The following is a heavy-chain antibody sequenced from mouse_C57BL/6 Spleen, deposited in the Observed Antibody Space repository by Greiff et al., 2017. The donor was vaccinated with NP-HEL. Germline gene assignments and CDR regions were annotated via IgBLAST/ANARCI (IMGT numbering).Heavy chain of an antibody. V-gene: IGHV1-42*01. CDR2: INPSTGGT. CDR1: GYSFTGYY. CDR3: AIYDGYYEFAY. D-gene: IGHD2-3*01. J-gene: IGHJ3*01. Sequence: EVQLQQSGPELVKPGASVKISCKASGYSFTGYYMNWVKQSPEKSLEWIGEINPSTGGTTYNQKFKAKATLTVDKSSSTAYMQLKSLTSEDSAVYYGAIYDGYYEFAYWGQGTLVTVSA.